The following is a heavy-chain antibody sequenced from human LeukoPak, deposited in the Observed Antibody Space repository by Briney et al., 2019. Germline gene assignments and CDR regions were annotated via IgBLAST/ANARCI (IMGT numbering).Heavy chain of an antibody. CDR3: ARYQLLYGGLDY. CDR2: IYYSGST. D-gene: IGHD2-2*02. J-gene: IGHJ4*02. CDR1: GYSISSSYY. V-gene: IGHV4-38-2*01. Sequence: SETLSRTCAVSGYSISSSYYWGWIRQPPGKGLVWIGSIYYSGSTYYYPSLKSRVTISVDTSKNQFSLKLSSVTAADTAVYYSARYQLLYGGLDYWGQGTLVTVSS.